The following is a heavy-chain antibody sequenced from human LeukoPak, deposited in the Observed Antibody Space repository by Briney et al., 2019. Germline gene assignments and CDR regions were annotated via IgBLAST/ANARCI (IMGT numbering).Heavy chain of an antibody. J-gene: IGHJ6*03. V-gene: IGHV1-18*01. CDR1: SYTFTSYG. D-gene: IGHD7-27*01. CDR3: ARVCIPWGSRYYYYMDV. Sequence: ASVKVSCTASSYTFTSYGISWVRQAPGQGLEWMRWISAYNGNTNYAQKLQGRVTMTTDTSTSTAYMELRSLRSDDTAVYYCARVCIPWGSRYYYYMDVWGKGTTVTVSS. CDR2: ISAYNGNT.